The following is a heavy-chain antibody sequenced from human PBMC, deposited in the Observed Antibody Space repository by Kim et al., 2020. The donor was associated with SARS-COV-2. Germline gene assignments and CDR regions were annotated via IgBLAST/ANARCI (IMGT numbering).Heavy chain of an antibody. CDR2: SYP. V-gene: IGHV3-11*05. CDR3: ARDRGTFDY. Sequence: SYPNYADSVKGRFTISRDNAKNSLYLQMNSLRAEDTAVYYCARDRGTFDYWGQGTLVTVSS. J-gene: IGHJ4*02.